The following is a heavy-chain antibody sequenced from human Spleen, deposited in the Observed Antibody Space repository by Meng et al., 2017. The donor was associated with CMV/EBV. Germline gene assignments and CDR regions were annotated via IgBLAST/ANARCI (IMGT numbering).Heavy chain of an antibody. D-gene: IGHD6-13*01. V-gene: IGHV3-21*01. CDR1: GFTFSSYS. CDR2: ISSSSSYI. J-gene: IGHJ4*02. CDR3: ARDRGSSWKGRFDY. Sequence: GESLKISCAASGFTFSSYSMNWVRQAPGKGLEWVSSISSSSSYIYHTDSVKGRFTISRDNSKNTLYLQMNSLRAEDTAVYYCARDRGSSWKGRFDYWGQGTLVTVSS.